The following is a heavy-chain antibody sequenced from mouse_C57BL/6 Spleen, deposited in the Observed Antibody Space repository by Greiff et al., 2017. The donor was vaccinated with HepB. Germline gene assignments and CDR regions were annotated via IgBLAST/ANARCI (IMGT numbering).Heavy chain of an antibody. J-gene: IGHJ2*01. CDR3: ASHYYGSSSYFDY. Sequence: EVKLMESGGGLVKPGGSLKLSCAASGFTFSDYGMHWVRQAPEKGLEWVAYISSGSSTIYYADTVKGRFTISRDNAKNTLFLQMTSLRSEDTAMYYCASHYYGSSSYFDYWGQGTTLTVSS. CDR2: ISSGSSTI. D-gene: IGHD1-1*01. V-gene: IGHV5-17*01. CDR1: GFTFSDYG.